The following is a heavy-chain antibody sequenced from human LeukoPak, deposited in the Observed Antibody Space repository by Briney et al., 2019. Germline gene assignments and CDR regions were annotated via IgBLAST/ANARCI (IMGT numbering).Heavy chain of an antibody. J-gene: IGHJ6*04. V-gene: IGHV3-30*04. CDR3: ARDLPHYYGSGSYSNYYYYGMDV. CDR2: ISYDGSNK. CDR1: GFTFSSYA. Sequence: GGSLRLSCAASGFTFSSYAMHWVRQAAGKGLEWVAVISYDGSNKYYADSVKGRFTISRDNSKNTLYLQMNSLRAEDTAVYYCARDLPHYYGSGSYSNYYYYGMDVWGKGTTVTVSS. D-gene: IGHD3-10*01.